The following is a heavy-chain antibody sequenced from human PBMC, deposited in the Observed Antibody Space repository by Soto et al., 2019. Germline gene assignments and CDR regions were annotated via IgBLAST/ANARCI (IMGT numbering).Heavy chain of an antibody. CDR1: GFTFSSYW. CDR3: ARVLTGSWNWFDP. V-gene: IGHV3-74*01. CDR2: INSDGSRT. J-gene: IGHJ5*02. D-gene: IGHD6-13*01. Sequence: EVQLVESGGGLVQPGESLRLSCAASGFTFSSYWMHWVRQAPGKGLVWVSRINSDGSRTNYAASVKGRFPVSTDNAKNTQYLQMNSLRAEDTAVYYCARVLTGSWNWFDPWGQGTLVTVSS.